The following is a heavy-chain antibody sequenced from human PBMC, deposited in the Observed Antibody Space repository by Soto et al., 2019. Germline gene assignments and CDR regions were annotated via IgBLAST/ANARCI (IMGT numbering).Heavy chain of an antibody. CDR1: GYTFTSYG. J-gene: IGHJ6*02. D-gene: IGHD2-2*01. CDR2: ISAYNGNT. Sequence: QVQLVQSGAEVKKPGASVKVSCKASGYTFTSYGISWVRQAPGQGLEWMGWISAYNGNTNYAQKLQGRVTMTTDTPTSTAYMELRSLRSDDTAVYYCARGGYCSSTSCYSPVYYYYYGMDVWGQGTTVTVSS. V-gene: IGHV1-18*04. CDR3: ARGGYCSSTSCYSPVYYYYYGMDV.